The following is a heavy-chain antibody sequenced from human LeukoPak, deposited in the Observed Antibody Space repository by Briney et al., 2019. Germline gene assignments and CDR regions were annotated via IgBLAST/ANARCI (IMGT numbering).Heavy chain of an antibody. CDR2: IRGSGDIT. Sequence: PGGSLRLSCAASGFTFSSYAMSWVRQAPGKGLEWVSGIRGSGDITYYADSVKGRFTISRDNSKNTLYLQMNSLRAEDTAVYYCAKGLFYVNLDYWGQGTLVTVSS. V-gene: IGHV3-23*01. J-gene: IGHJ4*02. CDR1: GFTFSSYA. CDR3: AKGLFYVNLDY. D-gene: IGHD5/OR15-5a*01.